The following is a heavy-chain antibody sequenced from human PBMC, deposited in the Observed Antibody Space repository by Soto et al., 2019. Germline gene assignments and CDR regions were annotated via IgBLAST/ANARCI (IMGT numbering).Heavy chain of an antibody. Sequence: EVQLLESGGGLVQPGGSLRLSCAASGFTFNNYAMTWVRQAPGKGLEWVSTISGSDDSTYYADSVKGRLTISRDNSKNALYLQMSSLRAEDTALYYCVKDWAGDTCPCMDVWGQETTVTVSS. J-gene: IGHJ6*01. CDR1: GFTFNNYA. CDR3: VKDWAGDTCPCMDV. D-gene: IGHD6-19*01. V-gene: IGHV3-23*01. CDR2: ISGSDDST.